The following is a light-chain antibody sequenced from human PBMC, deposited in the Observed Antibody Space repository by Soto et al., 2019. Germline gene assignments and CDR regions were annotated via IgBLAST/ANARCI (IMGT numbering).Light chain of an antibody. CDR1: QTIIRY. Sequence: DIQMTQSPSSLSAFVGDRVTITCRASQTIIRYLNWYQQKPGRAPNLLIYAASSLQSGVPSRFSGSGSRTEFTLTITSLQPEDFATYYCQQSYSTLFTFGPGTKVEIK. CDR3: QQSYSTLFT. CDR2: AAS. V-gene: IGKV1-39*01. J-gene: IGKJ3*01.